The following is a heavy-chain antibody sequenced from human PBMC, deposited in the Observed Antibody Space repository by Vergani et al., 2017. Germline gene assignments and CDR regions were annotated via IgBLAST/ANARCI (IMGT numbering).Heavy chain of an antibody. J-gene: IGHJ4*02. CDR3: ARLGIDYPFDD. CDR1: GGSISSSSYY. Sequence: QLQLQESGPGLVKPSETLSLTCTVSGGSISSSSYYWGWIRQPPGKGLEWIGSIYYSGSTYYNPSLKSRVTISVDTSKNQFSLKLSSVTAADTAVYYCARLGIDYPFDDWGQGTLVTVSS. CDR2: IYYSGST. V-gene: IGHV4-39*01. D-gene: IGHD6-13*01.